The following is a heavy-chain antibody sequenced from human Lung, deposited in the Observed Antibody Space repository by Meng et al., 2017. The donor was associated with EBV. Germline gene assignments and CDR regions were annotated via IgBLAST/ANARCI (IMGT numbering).Heavy chain of an antibody. CDR1: GGSFSCYY. V-gene: IGHV4-34*01. J-gene: IGHJ4*02. CDR2: INHSGST. D-gene: IGHD3-10*01. CDR3: ARGGYYGSGSYYKSADY. Sequence: QGQLTEVGVGLLTPSETLSLTCAGYGGSFSCYYWSWIRQPPGKGLEWLGEINHSGSTNYNPSLKSRVTISVDTSKNQFSLKLSSVTAADTAVYYCARGGYYGSGSYYKSADYWGQGTLVTVSS.